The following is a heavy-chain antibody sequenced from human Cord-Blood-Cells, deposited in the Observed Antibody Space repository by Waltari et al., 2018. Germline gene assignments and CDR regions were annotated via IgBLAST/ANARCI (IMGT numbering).Heavy chain of an antibody. D-gene: IGHD4-17*01. CDR1: GGSISSSSYY. CDR2: IYYSGST. CDR3: ASRLIYGDYVGPDY. Sequence: QLQLQESGPGLVKPSATLSLTCTVSGGSISSSSYYWGWIRQPPGKGLEWIGSIYYSGSTDYNPSLKSRVTISVDTSKNQFSLKLSSVTAADAAVYYCASRLIYGDYVGPDYWGQGTLVTVSS. V-gene: IGHV4-39*01. J-gene: IGHJ4*02.